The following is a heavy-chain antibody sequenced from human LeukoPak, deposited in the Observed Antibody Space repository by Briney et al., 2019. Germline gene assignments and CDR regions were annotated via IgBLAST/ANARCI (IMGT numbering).Heavy chain of an antibody. Sequence: GGSLRLSCAASGFTFSSYSMNWVRQAPGKGLEWVSSISSSSSYIYYADSVKGRFTISRDNAKNSLYLQMNRLRAEDTAVYYCARDTSGSYYVGKDFDYWGQGTLVTVSS. D-gene: IGHD1-26*01. CDR3: ARDTSGSYYVGKDFDY. CDR1: GFTFSSYS. V-gene: IGHV3-21*01. J-gene: IGHJ4*02. CDR2: ISSSSSYI.